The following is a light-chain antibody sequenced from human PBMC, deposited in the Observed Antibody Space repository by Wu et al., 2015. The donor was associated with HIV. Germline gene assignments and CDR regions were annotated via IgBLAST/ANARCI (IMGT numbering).Light chain of an antibody. Sequence: EIVLTQSPVTLSLSPGETATLSCRASQSVNTFLSWYQQRPGQTPRLLIYDASNRATGIPARFSGSGSGTDFTLTISSLEPEDFAVYYCQQRSNWPLYSFGQGTTLEIK. V-gene: IGKV3-11*01. CDR1: QSVNTF. CDR2: DAS. CDR3: QQRSNWPLYS. J-gene: IGKJ2*03.